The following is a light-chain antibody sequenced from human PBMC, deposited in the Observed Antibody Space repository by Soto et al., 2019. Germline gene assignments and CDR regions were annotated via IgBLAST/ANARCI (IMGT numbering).Light chain of an antibody. CDR1: QSISSY. CDR3: QQSYSTPMYT. Sequence: DIQMTQSPSSLSASVGDSITITCRASQSISSYLNWYQQKPGKAPKLLIYAASSLQSEVPSRFSGSGSGTDFTLTISSLQPEDFATYYCQQSYSTPMYTFGQGTRLEIK. J-gene: IGKJ5*01. V-gene: IGKV1-39*01. CDR2: AAS.